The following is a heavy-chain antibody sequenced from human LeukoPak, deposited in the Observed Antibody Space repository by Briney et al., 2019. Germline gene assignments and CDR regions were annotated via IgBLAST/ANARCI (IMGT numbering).Heavy chain of an antibody. V-gene: IGHV3-53*01. CDR2: IYSDGST. CDR1: GFTFSSYA. Sequence: PGGSLRLSCAASGFTFSSYAMSWVRQAPGKGLEWVSIIYSDGSTYHTDSVKGRFTISRDNSKNTLYLQMNSLRAEDTAVYYCARDYYGSGSYPTADNWGQGTLVTVSS. D-gene: IGHD3-10*01. J-gene: IGHJ4*02. CDR3: ARDYYGSGSYPTADN.